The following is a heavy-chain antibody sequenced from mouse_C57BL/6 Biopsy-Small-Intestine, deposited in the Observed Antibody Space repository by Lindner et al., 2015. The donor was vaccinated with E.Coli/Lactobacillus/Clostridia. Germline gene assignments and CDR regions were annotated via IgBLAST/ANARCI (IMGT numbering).Heavy chain of an antibody. J-gene: IGHJ3*01. CDR2: IYPGDGDT. CDR1: GYAFSNFW. V-gene: IGHV1-82*01. D-gene: IGHD2-3*01. Sequence: QLQESGPELVKPGASVKISCKASGYAFSNFWMNWVKQRPGKGLEWIGRIYPGDGDTNYNGKFKGKATLTAGKSSSTAYMQLSSLTSEDSAVYFCATYDGYFAWFAYWGQGTLVTVSA. CDR3: ATYDGYFAWFAY.